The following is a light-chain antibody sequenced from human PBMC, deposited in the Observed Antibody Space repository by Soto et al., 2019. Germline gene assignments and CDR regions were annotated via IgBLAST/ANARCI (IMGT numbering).Light chain of an antibody. CDR1: QSAGNF. J-gene: IGKJ5*01. CDR3: QQHNQWPIT. Sequence: EIVMTPSPATLSVSPGEPASLSCRASQSAGNFLAWYQQKPGQAPRLLIYYISTRATGIPARFSGSGSGTEFTLTINSLQSEDSAVYYCQQHNQWPITFGQGTRLEI. V-gene: IGKV3D-15*01. CDR2: YIS.